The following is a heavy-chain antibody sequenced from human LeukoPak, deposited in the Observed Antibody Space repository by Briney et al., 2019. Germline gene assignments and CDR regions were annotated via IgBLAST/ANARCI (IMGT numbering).Heavy chain of an antibody. CDR2: IYTSGST. J-gene: IGHJ4*02. Sequence: SQTLSLTCTVSGGSISSGSYYWSWIRQPAGKGLEWIGRIYTSGSTNYNPSLKSRVTISVDTSKNQFSLKLSSVTAADTAVYYCASSSGYNSYWGQGTLVTVFS. V-gene: IGHV4-61*02. CDR3: ASSSGYNSY. D-gene: IGHD3-22*01. CDR1: GGSISSGSYY.